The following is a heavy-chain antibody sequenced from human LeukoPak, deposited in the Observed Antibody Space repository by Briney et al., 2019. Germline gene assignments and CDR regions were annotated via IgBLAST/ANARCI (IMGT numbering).Heavy chain of an antibody. J-gene: IGHJ4*02. D-gene: IGHD6-6*01. V-gene: IGHV3-33*06. CDR3: AKARSLAAIDY. CDR1: GFTFSSYG. CDR2: IWYDGSNK. Sequence: GESLKISCAASGFTFSSYGMHWVRQAPGKGLEWVAAIWYDGSNKYYADSVKGRFTISRDNSKNTLYLQMNSLRAEDTAVYYCAKARSLAAIDYWGQGTLVTVSS.